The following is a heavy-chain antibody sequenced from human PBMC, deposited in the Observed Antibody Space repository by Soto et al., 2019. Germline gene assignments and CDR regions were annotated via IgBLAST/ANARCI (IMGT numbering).Heavy chain of an antibody. J-gene: IGHJ4*02. CDR2: IYYSGDT. CDR1: GGSISSNNYY. D-gene: IGHD2-8*01. V-gene: IGHV4-39*01. CDR3: ARHPGYTVPTVYATHYFDY. Sequence: QLQLQESGPGLVKPSETLSLTCTVSGGSISSNNYYCGWIRQPPGKGLEWIGSIYYSGDTYYYPSLESRVTMSVDTSKSQFSLKLSSVTAADTAVYYCARHPGYTVPTVYATHYFDYWGKGIVVTVSS.